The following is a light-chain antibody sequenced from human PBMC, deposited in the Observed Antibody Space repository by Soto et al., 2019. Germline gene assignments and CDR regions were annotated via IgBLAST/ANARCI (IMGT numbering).Light chain of an antibody. J-gene: IGKJ2*01. CDR3: QQYGSSPYT. V-gene: IGKV3-20*01. CDR1: QSVSSSY. Sequence: EIVLTQSPGTLSLSPGERATLSCRASQSVSSSYLAWYQQKPGQAPRLLIYGASSRATGIPDRFSGSGSGTAFTLTISRLEPEDFAVYYCQQYGSSPYTFXXGT. CDR2: GAS.